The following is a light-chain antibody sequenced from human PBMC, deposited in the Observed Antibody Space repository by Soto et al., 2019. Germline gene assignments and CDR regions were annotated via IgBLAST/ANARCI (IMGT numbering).Light chain of an antibody. J-gene: IGKJ1*01. V-gene: IGKV1-39*01. Sequence: DIQMTQSPSSLSASVGDRVTIACRASQSIGSYLNCYQQKPGKAPKLLMFATSYLQGGVPSRFSGSGSSTDFTLTINGLQPEDFATYYCQQSFSFPRTFGQGTKVDIK. CDR3: QQSFSFPRT. CDR2: ATS. CDR1: QSIGSY.